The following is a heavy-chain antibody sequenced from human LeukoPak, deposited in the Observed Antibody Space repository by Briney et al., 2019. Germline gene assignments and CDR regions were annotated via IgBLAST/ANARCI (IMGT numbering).Heavy chain of an antibody. V-gene: IGHV4-4*07. CDR3: AREGSTNWYEGVDY. Sequence: SETLSLTCTVSGGSISSYYWSWIRQPAGKGLEWIGRIYASGFTNYNPSLKSRITMSVDTSKNQFSLKLTSVTAADTAVYYCAREGSTNWYEGVDYWGQGTLVTVSS. J-gene: IGHJ4*02. CDR1: GGSISSYY. CDR2: IYASGFT. D-gene: IGHD6-13*01.